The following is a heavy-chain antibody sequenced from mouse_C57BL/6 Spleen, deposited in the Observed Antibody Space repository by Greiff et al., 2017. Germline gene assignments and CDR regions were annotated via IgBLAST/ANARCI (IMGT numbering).Heavy chain of an antibody. CDR1: GYTFTSYW. J-gene: IGHJ3*01. CDR3: ARSDEGNYLAWFAY. Sequence: QVQLQQPGAELVKPGASVKLSCKASGYTFTSYWMHWVKQRPGRGLEWIGRIDPNSGGTKDNEKFKSKATLTVDKPSSTAYMQLSSLTSEDSAVDYCARSDEGNYLAWFAYWGQGTLVTVSA. V-gene: IGHV1-72*01. CDR2: IDPNSGGT. D-gene: IGHD2-1*01.